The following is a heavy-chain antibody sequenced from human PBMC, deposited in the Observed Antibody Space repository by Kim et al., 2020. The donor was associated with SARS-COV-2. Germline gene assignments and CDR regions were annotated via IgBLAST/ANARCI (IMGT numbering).Heavy chain of an antibody. V-gene: IGHV3-48*03. Sequence: GGSLRLSCAASGFTFSSYEMNWVRQAPGKGLEWVSYISSSGSTIYYADSVKGRFTISRDNAKNSLYLQMNSLRADDTAVYYCARVGGGDYRNHYYYYGMDVWGQGTTVTVSS. J-gene: IGHJ6*02. CDR2: ISSSGSTI. CDR3: ARVGGGDYRNHYYYYGMDV. D-gene: IGHD3-16*01. CDR1: GFTFSSYE.